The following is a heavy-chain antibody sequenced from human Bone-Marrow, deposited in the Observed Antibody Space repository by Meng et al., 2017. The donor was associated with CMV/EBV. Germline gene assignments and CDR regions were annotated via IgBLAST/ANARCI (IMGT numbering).Heavy chain of an antibody. D-gene: IGHD3-22*01. CDR2: ISSSGSTI. Sequence: GESLKISCAASGFTFSSYEMNWVRQAPGKGLEWVLYISSSGSTIYYADSVKGRFTISRDNAKNSLYLQMNSLRAEDTAVYYCARVVPDYDSSGYGAYWGPGKLVTGAS. V-gene: IGHV3-48*03. CDR1: GFTFSSYE. CDR3: ARVVPDYDSSGYGAY. J-gene: IGHJ4*02.